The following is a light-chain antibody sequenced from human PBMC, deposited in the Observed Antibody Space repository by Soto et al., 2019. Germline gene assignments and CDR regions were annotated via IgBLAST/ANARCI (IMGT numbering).Light chain of an antibody. CDR1: QSISNW. Sequence: DIQMTQSPSTLSASVGDRVTITCRASQSISNWLAWYQQKPGKAPKLLIYKASSLESGVPSRFSGSGSGTEFTLTISSLQPDDFATYYCQQYNSYSWTFGQGIKVEIK. V-gene: IGKV1-5*03. CDR3: QQYNSYSWT. CDR2: KAS. J-gene: IGKJ1*01.